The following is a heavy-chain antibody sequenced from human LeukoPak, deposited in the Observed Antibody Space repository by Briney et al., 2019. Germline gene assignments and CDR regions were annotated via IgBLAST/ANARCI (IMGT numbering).Heavy chain of an antibody. D-gene: IGHD3-10*01. Sequence: PSETLSLTCTVSGGSISGFYWSWLRQPPAKGLECIGYIHYSGRTNYNPSLKSRVTISLDTSKNQYSLKLSSVTAADTAVYYCARGLGFGRRHWFDPWGQGTLVTVSS. CDR2: IHYSGRT. V-gene: IGHV4-59*08. CDR3: ARGLGFGRRHWFDP. CDR1: GGSISGFY. J-gene: IGHJ5*02.